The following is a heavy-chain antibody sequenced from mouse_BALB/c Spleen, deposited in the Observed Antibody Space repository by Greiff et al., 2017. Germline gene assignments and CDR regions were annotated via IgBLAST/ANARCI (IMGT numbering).Heavy chain of an antibody. V-gene: IGHV5-6-3*01. Sequence: EVKLVESGGGLVQPGGSLKLSCAASGFTFSSYGMSWVRQTPDKRLEFVATINSNGGSTYYPDIVKGRFTISRDNAKNTLYLQKNSLKSEDTAMYYWARDPGSYWYFDVWGAGTTVTVSS. CDR2: INSNGGST. CDR3: ARDPGSYWYFDV. D-gene: IGHD1-2*01. J-gene: IGHJ1*01. CDR1: GFTFSSYG.